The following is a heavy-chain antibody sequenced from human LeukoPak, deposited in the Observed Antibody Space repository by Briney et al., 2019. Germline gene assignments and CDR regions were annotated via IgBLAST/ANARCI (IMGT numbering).Heavy chain of an antibody. CDR3: TRDPGRCTSTSCYPDY. CDR1: GFTFSSYD. Sequence: GGSLRLSCAASGFTFSSYDMHWVRQATGKGLEWVSAIGTAGDTYYPGSVKGRFTISRENAKNSLYLQMNSLRAGDTAVYYCTRDPGRCTSTSCYPDYWGQGTLVIVSS. D-gene: IGHD2-2*01. CDR2: IGTAGDT. V-gene: IGHV3-13*01. J-gene: IGHJ4*02.